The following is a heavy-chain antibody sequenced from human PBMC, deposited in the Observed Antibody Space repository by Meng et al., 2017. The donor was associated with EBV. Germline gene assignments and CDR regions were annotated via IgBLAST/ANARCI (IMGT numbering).Heavy chain of an antibody. D-gene: IGHD3-10*01. V-gene: IGHV1-69*01. CDR1: GGTFRSDA. Sequence: QGQLRRRGAEGKKPGSSVKVSCRTSGGTFRSDAFSCVRQAPGQGLEWMGGLIPMVGAPHYAQTFQGRVTIIADESTSTHSMELNSLRSEDTAMYYCASESGRGFTPDYWGQGTLVTVSS. CDR2: LIPMVGAP. CDR3: ASESGRGFTPDY. J-gene: IGHJ4*02.